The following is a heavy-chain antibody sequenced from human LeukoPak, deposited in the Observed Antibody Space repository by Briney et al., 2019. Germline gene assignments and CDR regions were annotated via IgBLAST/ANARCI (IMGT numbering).Heavy chain of an antibody. J-gene: IGHJ4*02. V-gene: IGHV3-21*01. CDR1: GFTFSSYS. D-gene: IGHD6-19*01. CDR2: ISSSSSYI. CDR3: ARDLFAAGYSSGGPGSDFDY. Sequence: PGGSLRLSCAGSGFTFSSYSMNWVRQAPGKGLEWVSSISSSSSYIYYADSVKGRFTISRDNARNSLYLQMNSLRAEDTAVYYCARDLFAAGYSSGGPGSDFDYWGQGTLVTVSS.